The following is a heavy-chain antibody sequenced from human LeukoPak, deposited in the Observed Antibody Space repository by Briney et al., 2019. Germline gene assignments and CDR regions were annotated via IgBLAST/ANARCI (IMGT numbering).Heavy chain of an antibody. D-gene: IGHD2-2*01. CDR3: ARVGWDIVVVPAEDYYYYYYMDV. J-gene: IGHJ6*03. Sequence: SETLSLTCTVSGGSISTSSYYWGWIRQPPRKGLEWIGTIYYSGNTNYNPSLKSRVTISVDTSKNQFSLKLSSVTAADTAVYYCARVGWDIVVVPAEDYYYYYYMDVWGKGTTVTVSS. CDR1: GGSISTSSYY. V-gene: IGHV4-39*07. CDR2: IYYSGNT.